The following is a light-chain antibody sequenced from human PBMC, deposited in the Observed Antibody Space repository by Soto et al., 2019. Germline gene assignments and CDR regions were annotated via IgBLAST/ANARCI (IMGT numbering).Light chain of an antibody. V-gene: IGKV3-15*01. Sequence: EIVMTQSPATLSVTPGERATLSCRASQSVSSNLAWYQQKPGQAPRLLIYGASTRATGIPTRFSGSGSGTEFTLTISSLQSEDFAVYYCQQYNNWPPVTFGGGTKVEIK. CDR1: QSVSSN. CDR2: GAS. CDR3: QQYNNWPPVT. J-gene: IGKJ4*01.